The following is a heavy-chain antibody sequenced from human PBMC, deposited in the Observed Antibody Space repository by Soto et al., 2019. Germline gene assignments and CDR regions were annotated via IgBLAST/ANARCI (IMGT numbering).Heavy chain of an antibody. J-gene: IGHJ4*02. D-gene: IGHD5-18*01. CDR2: MNPNSGNT. V-gene: IGHV1-8*01. CDR1: GYTFTSYD. Sequence: ASVKVSCKASGYTFTSYDTNWVRQATGQGLEWMGWMNPNSGNTGYAQKFQGRVTMTRDTSTGTAYMELDNLASDDTAVYYCARVGGYIWGFDFWGQGTLVTVSS. CDR3: ARVGGYIWGFDF.